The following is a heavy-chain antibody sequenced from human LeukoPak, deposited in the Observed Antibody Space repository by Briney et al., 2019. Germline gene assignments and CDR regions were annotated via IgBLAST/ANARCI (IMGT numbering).Heavy chain of an antibody. CDR1: GYTFISYS. Sequence: ASVKVSCKASGYTFISYSITWVRQAPGQGLEWLGWISAYNGDTNYAQKLQGRVTITADESTSTAYMELSSLRSEDTAVYYCARGIPIKQQDYWGQGTLVTVSS. CDR3: ARGIPIKQQDY. CDR2: ISAYNGDT. D-gene: IGHD1/OR15-1a*01. V-gene: IGHV1-18*01. J-gene: IGHJ4*02.